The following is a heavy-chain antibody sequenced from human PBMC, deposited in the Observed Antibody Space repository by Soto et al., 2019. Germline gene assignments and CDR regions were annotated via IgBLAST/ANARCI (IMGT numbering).Heavy chain of an antibody. CDR1: EYTFTTYA. Sequence: ASVKVSCTASEYTFTTYAMHWVRQAPGQRLEWMGWINTGNGNTKYSQKFQGRVTITRDTSASTAYMELSSLISEDTAVYYCARNAVGTYHFDYWGQGTLVTVS. D-gene: IGHD1-26*01. CDR2: INTGNGNT. CDR3: ARNAVGTYHFDY. V-gene: IGHV1-3*04. J-gene: IGHJ4*02.